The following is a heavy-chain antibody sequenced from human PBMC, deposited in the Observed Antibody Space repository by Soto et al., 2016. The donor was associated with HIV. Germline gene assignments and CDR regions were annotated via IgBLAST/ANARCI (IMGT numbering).Heavy chain of an antibody. D-gene: IGHD1-26*01. CDR2: INHSRSI. J-gene: IGHJ3*02. CDR1: GGSFSAYY. CDR3: ARREWELDAFDI. V-gene: IGHV4-34*01. Sequence: QVQLQQWGAGLLKPSETLSLTCAVYGGSFSAYYWNWIRQPPGKGLEWIGEINHSRSIKYNPPLQSRVIISVDTSKNQFSLKLSSVTAADTAVYYCARREWELDAFDIWGQGTSGHRLF.